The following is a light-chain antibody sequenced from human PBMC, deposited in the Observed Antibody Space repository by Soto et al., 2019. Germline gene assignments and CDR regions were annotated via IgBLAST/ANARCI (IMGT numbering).Light chain of an antibody. CDR2: EVS. CDR3: SSYTSSSTT. CDR1: SSDVDGYNY. Sequence: QSALTQPASVSGSPGQSITISCTGTSSDVDGYNYVSWYQQHPGKAPKLMIYEVSNRPSGVSNRFSGSKSGNTASLTISGLQAEDEADYYCSSYTSSSTTFGGGTKVTVL. J-gene: IGLJ2*01. V-gene: IGLV2-14*01.